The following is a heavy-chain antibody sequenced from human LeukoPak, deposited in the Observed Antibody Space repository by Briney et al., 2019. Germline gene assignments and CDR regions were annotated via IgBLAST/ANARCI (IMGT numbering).Heavy chain of an antibody. D-gene: IGHD3-3*01. Sequence: GASVKVSCKASGYTFTGYYMHWVRQAPGQGLEWMGWINPNSGGTNYAQKFQGRVTMIRDTSISTAYMELSRLRSDDTAVYYCARARYEGYDFWSGPDYWGQGTLVTVSS. CDR1: GYTFTGYY. CDR2: INPNSGGT. V-gene: IGHV1-2*02. J-gene: IGHJ4*02. CDR3: ARARYEGYDFWSGPDY.